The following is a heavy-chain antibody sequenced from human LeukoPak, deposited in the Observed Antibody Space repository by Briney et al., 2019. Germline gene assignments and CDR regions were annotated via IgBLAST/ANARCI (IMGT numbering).Heavy chain of an antibody. CDR3: ARGRTRYCSGGSCYLWFDP. CDR1: GGSFSGYY. Sequence: SETLSLTCAVYGGSFSGYYWSWIRQPPGKGLEWIGEINHSGSTNYNPSLKSRVTISVDTSKNQFSLKLSSATAADTAVYYCARGRTRYCSGGSCYLWFDPWGQGTLVTVSS. V-gene: IGHV4-34*01. D-gene: IGHD2-15*01. J-gene: IGHJ5*02. CDR2: INHSGST.